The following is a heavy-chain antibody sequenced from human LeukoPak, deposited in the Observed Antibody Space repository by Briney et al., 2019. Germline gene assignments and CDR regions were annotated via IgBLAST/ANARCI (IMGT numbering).Heavy chain of an antibody. D-gene: IGHD2-2*01. CDR2: ISYDGSNK. CDR1: GFTFSSYA. CDR3: ARDYPAGIGYQLLRSGYAYYYYMDV. Sequence: GGSLRLSCASSGFTFSSYAMHWVRQAPGRGLEWVAVISYDGSNKYYADPVKGRFTISRDNSKNTLYLQMNSLRAEDTAVYYCARDYPAGIGYQLLRSGYAYYYYMDVWGKGTTVTVSS. V-gene: IGHV3-30*07. J-gene: IGHJ6*03.